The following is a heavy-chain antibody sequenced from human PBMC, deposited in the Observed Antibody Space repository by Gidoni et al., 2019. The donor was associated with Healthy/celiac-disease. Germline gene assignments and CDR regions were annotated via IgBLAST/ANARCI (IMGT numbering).Heavy chain of an antibody. D-gene: IGHD3-16*01. Sequence: EVQLLESGGGLVQPGGSLRLSCAASGFTFSSYARSGVRQAPGKGLEWVSAISGSGSSTYYADSVKGRFTISRDNSKNTLYLQMNSLRAEDTAVYYCAKDWVRLGYGGSTVFDYWGQGTLVTVSS. CDR1: GFTFSSYA. J-gene: IGHJ4*02. CDR2: ISGSGSST. CDR3: AKDWVRLGYGGSTVFDY. V-gene: IGHV3-23*01.